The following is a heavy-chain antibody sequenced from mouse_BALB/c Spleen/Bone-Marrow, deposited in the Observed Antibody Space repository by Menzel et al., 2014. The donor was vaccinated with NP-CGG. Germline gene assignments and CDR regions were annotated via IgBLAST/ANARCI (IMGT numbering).Heavy chain of an antibody. D-gene: IGHD4-1*01. J-gene: IGHJ4*01. V-gene: IGHV1-15*01. CDR1: GYTFTDYE. CDR3: ANWGYYAMDY. Sequence: VKLQESGAELVRPGASVTLSCKASGYTFTDYEMHWVKQTPVHGLEWIGTLDPETGGTAYNQKFKDMATLTADKSSTTAYMELRSLTSEDSAVYYCANWGYYAMDYWGQGISVTVSS. CDR2: LDPETGGT.